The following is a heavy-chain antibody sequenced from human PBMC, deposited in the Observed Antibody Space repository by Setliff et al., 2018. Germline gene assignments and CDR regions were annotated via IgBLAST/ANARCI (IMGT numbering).Heavy chain of an antibody. D-gene: IGHD5-18*01. CDR2: INRNGGRI. Sequence: LRLSCAASGFTFDDFGMSWVRQAPGKGLEWVSGINRNGGRIGYADSVKGRFTISRDNAKNSRSLQMNSLRAEDTALYYCAREGVDTRSSTDYRSYMDVWGKGTTVTVSS. J-gene: IGHJ6*03. CDR1: GFTFDDFG. CDR3: AREGVDTRSSTDYRSYMDV. V-gene: IGHV3-20*04.